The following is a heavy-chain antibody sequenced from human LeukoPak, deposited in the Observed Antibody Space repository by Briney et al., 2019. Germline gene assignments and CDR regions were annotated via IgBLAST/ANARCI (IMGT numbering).Heavy chain of an antibody. J-gene: IGHJ6*02. Sequence: GGSLRPSCAASGFTVSSNYMSWVRQAPGKGLEWVSVIYSGGSTYYADSVKGRFTISRDNSKNTLYLQMNSLRAEDTAVYYCARVSGESENYYGMDVWGQGTTVTVSS. V-gene: IGHV3-53*01. CDR1: GFTVSSNY. D-gene: IGHD3-10*02. CDR2: IYSGGST. CDR3: ARVSGESENYYGMDV.